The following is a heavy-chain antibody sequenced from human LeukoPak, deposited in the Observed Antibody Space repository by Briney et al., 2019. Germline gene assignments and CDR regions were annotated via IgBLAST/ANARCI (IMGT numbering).Heavy chain of an antibody. CDR1: GFTSSNYD. V-gene: IGHV3-48*03. CDR3: ARAWFEFDY. J-gene: IGHJ4*02. D-gene: IGHD3-9*01. Sequence: SGGSLRLSCSASGFTSSNYDMNWVRQAPGKGLEWVSYISSSGTTIYYADSVKGRFIISRDNAKNSLYLQMNSLRAEDTAVYYCARAWFEFDYWGQGTLVTVSS. CDR2: ISSSGTTI.